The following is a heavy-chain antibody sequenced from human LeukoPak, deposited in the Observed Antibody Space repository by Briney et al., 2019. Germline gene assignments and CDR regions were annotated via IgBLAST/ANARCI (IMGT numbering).Heavy chain of an antibody. CDR3: ARWTLHYDFWSGYYQPYYFDY. J-gene: IGHJ4*02. CDR2: IYHSGST. V-gene: IGHV4-38-2*02. D-gene: IGHD3-3*01. CDR1: GYSISSGYY. Sequence: SETLSLTCTVSGYSISSGYYWGWIRQPPGKGLEWIGSIYHSGSTYYNPSLKSRVTISVDTSKNQFSLKLSSVTAADTAVYYCARWTLHYDFWSGYYQPYYFDYWGQGTLVTVSS.